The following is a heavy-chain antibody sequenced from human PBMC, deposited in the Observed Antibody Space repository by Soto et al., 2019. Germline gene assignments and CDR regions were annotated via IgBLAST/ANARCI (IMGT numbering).Heavy chain of an antibody. CDR3: ASRPGMDTGPFDY. V-gene: IGHV1-3*01. D-gene: IGHD6-13*01. Sequence: VRLVQTGAEVREPGASVKISCKASGFTFTTHPIHWVRQAPDQRLEWMGWINPGNGYSDYSQKFQGRVTFTRDTSANTAYMELNSLRAEDTALYYCASRPGMDTGPFDYWGQGTLVTVSS. CDR2: INPGNGYS. CDR1: GFTFTTHP. J-gene: IGHJ4*02.